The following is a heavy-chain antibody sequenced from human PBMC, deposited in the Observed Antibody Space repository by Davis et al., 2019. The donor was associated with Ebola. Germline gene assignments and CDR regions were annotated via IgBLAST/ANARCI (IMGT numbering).Heavy chain of an antibody. CDR1: GFTFSDYY. D-gene: IGHD2-15*01. CDR3: ARLGYCSGGSCFYLDY. V-gene: IGHV3-11*01. J-gene: IGHJ4*02. Sequence: GGSLRLSCAASGFTFSDYYMSWIRQAPGKGLEWVSYISSSGSTIYYADSVKGRFTISRDTAKHSLYLQMNSLRAEDTALYHCARLGYCSGGSCFYLDYWGQGTLVTVSS. CDR2: ISSSGSTI.